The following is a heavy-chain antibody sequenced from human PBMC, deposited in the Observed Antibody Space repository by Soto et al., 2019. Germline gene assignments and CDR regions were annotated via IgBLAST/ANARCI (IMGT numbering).Heavy chain of an antibody. CDR2: VYYSGSS. D-gene: IGHD6-19*01. V-gene: IGHV4-39*02. J-gene: IGHJ4*02. CDR3: VSINAGGWYYFDY. CDR1: GGSIDNSTYY. Sequence: SETLSLTCAVSGGSIDNSTYYWGWIRQPPGKGLEWIGSVYYSGSSYYSPSLKSRVTMSVDSSKNHFSLILDSVTAADTAVYYCVSINAGGWYYFDYWGQGILVTVS.